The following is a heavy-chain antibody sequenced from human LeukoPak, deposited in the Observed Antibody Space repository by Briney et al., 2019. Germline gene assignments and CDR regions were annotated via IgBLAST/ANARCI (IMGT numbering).Heavy chain of an antibody. Sequence: GGSLRLSCAASGFTFDDYAMHWVRQAPGKGLEWVSGISWNSGSIGYADSVKGRFTISRDNAKNSLYLQMNSLRAEDTALYYCAKAPYYYDSSGYFDYWGQGNLVTVSS. CDR2: ISWNSGSI. V-gene: IGHV3-9*01. J-gene: IGHJ4*02. CDR3: AKAPYYYDSSGYFDY. D-gene: IGHD3-22*01. CDR1: GFTFDDYA.